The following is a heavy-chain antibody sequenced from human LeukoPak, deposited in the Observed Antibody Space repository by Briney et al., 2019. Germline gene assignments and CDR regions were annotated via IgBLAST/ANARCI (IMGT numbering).Heavy chain of an antibody. Sequence: GGSLRLSCSASGFTFSSYAMSWVRQAPGKGLEWVSAISGSGGSTYYADSVKGRFTISRDNSKNTLYLQMNSLRAEDTAVYYCAKDGLMVYATDYWGQGTLVTVSS. CDR3: AKDGLMVYATDY. V-gene: IGHV3-23*01. CDR1: GFTFSSYA. D-gene: IGHD2-8*01. J-gene: IGHJ4*02. CDR2: ISGSGGST.